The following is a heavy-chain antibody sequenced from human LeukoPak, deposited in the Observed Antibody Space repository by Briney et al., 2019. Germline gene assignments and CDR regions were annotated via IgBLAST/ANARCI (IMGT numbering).Heavy chain of an antibody. V-gene: IGHV4-31*03. J-gene: IGHJ6*02. CDR3: ARDCSGGSCYSGDYGMDV. CDR2: IYYSGST. CDR1: GGSISSGGYY. Sequence: PSQTLSLTCTVSGGSISSGGYYWSWIRQHPGKGLEWIGYIYYSGSTYYNPSLKSRVTISVDTSKNQFSLKLSSVTAADTAVYYYARDCSGGSCYSGDYGMDVWGQGTTVTVSS. D-gene: IGHD2-15*01.